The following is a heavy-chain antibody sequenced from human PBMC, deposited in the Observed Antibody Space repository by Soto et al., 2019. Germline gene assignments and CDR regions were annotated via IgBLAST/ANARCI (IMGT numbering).Heavy chain of an antibody. Sequence: LRLSCAASGFTFSSYWMHWVRQAPGKGLVWVSRINSDGSSTSYADSVKGRFTISRDNAKNTLYLQMNSLRAEDTAVYYCARDRGNYYYYGMDVWGQGTTVTVSS. D-gene: IGHD3-16*01. V-gene: IGHV3-74*01. CDR2: INSDGSST. CDR3: ARDRGNYYYYGMDV. CDR1: GFTFSSYW. J-gene: IGHJ6*02.